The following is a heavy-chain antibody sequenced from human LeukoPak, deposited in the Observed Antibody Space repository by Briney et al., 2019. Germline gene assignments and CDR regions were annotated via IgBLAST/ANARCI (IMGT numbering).Heavy chain of an antibody. CDR2: ISYDGSNK. CDR1: GFTFSSYA. Sequence: TGGSLRLSCAASGFTFSSYAMHWVRQAPGKGLEWVAVISYDGSNKYYADSVKGRFTISRDNSKNTLYLQMNSLRAEDTAVYYCAKPLDSSGYYYVNYFDYWGQGTLVTVSS. CDR3: AKPLDSSGYYYVNYFDY. D-gene: IGHD3-22*01. J-gene: IGHJ4*02. V-gene: IGHV3-30-3*02.